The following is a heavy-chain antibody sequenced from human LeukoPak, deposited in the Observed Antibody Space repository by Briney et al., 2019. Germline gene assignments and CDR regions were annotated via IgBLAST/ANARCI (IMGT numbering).Heavy chain of an antibody. Sequence: SKTLSLTCTVSGGSISPYYWSWIRQPPGKGLDWIGYISYSGSTNYNPSLKSRVTISVDTSKNQFSLTLGSVTSADTAVYYCARARAYGSNTPRAFDYWGQGTLVTVSS. V-gene: IGHV4-59*01. D-gene: IGHD4-23*01. CDR3: ARARAYGSNTPRAFDY. CDR1: GGSISPYY. CDR2: ISYSGST. J-gene: IGHJ4*02.